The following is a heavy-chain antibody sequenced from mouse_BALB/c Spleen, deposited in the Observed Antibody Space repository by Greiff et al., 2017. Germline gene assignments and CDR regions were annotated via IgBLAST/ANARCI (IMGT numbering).Heavy chain of an antibody. CDR2: ISSGGSYT. CDR3: TRDGDGYYEYFDV. D-gene: IGHD2-3*01. CDR1: GFTFSSYT. V-gene: IGHV5-6-4*01. J-gene: IGHJ1*01. Sequence: EVQGVESGGGLVKPGGSLKLSCAASGFTFSSYTMSWVRQTPEKRLEWVATISSGGSYTYYPDSVKGRFTISRDNAKNTLYLQMSSLKSEDTAMYYCTRDGDGYYEYFDVWGAGTTVTVSS.